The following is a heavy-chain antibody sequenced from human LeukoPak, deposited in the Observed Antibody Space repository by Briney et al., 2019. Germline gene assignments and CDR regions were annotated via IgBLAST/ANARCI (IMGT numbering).Heavy chain of an antibody. Sequence: SETLSLTCTVSGDSISSYYWSWIRQPAGKGLEWIGRIYTSGSTNYNPSLKSRVTMSLDTSKNQFSLKLISVTAADTAVYYCARDMSVGLRLGELSLSSYFDYWGQGTLVTVSS. CDR2: IYTSGST. CDR1: GDSISSYY. J-gene: IGHJ4*02. CDR3: ARDMSVGLRLGELSLSSYFDY. D-gene: IGHD3-16*02. V-gene: IGHV4-4*07.